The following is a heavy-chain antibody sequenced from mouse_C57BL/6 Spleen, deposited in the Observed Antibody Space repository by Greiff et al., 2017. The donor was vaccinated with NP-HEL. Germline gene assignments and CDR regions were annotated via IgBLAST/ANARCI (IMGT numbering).Heavy chain of an antibody. J-gene: IGHJ2*01. CDR3: ATTIVTFDH. CDR2: IDPSDSYT. V-gene: IGHV1-69*01. CDR1: GYTFTSYW. D-gene: IGHD2-5*01. Sequence: VQLQQSGAELVMPGASVKLSCKASGYTFTSYWMHWVKQRPGQGLEWIGEIDPSDSYTNYNQKFKGKSTLTVDKSSSTAYMQLSSLTSEDSAVYYCATTIVTFDHWGQGTTLTVSS.